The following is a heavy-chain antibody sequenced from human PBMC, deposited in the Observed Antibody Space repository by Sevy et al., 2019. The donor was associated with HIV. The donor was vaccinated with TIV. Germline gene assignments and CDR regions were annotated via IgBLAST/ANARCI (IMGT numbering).Heavy chain of an antibody. Sequence: SETLSLTCSVSGGTIVSSGHYWSWIRQTPGKGLEWIGSIYYNGHTYYNPSLKSRLTISIDTSKNQFSLNLGSVTAADTGLYFCAREAGGYDYDYGLDVWGQGTTVTVS. V-gene: IGHV4-39*02. D-gene: IGHD5-12*01. CDR1: GGTIVSSGHY. CDR3: AREAGGYDYDYGLDV. CDR2: IYYNGHT. J-gene: IGHJ6*02.